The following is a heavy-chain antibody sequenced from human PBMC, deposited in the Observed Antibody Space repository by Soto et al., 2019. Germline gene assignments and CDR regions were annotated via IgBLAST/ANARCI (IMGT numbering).Heavy chain of an antibody. CDR1: GYTFTNYA. CDR2: ISGYNGNT. CDR3: ASEGGGWYGY. Sequence: ASVKVSCKASGYTFTNYAISWVRQAPGQGLEWMGWISGYNGNTNYAQKLQGRVTMTTDTSTSTVYMELRSLRSEDTAVYYCASEGGGWYGYWGQGTLVTVSS. J-gene: IGHJ4*02. D-gene: IGHD6-19*01. V-gene: IGHV1-18*01.